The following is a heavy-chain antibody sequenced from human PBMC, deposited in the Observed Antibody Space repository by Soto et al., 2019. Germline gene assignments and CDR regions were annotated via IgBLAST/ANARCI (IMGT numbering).Heavy chain of an antibody. D-gene: IGHD3-3*01. CDR1: VFPFSSYT. V-gene: IGHV3-21*04. Sequence: GGALRLSCAAPVFPFSSYTMNWVRQAPGKGLEWVSSISSSSGYIYYADSVKGRFTISRDNFKNMLYLQMNSLRAEDTAVYYCAKHDFWTLYNTGLDSWGQGTLVTVSS. CDR2: ISSSSGYI. CDR3: AKHDFWTLYNTGLDS. J-gene: IGHJ4*02.